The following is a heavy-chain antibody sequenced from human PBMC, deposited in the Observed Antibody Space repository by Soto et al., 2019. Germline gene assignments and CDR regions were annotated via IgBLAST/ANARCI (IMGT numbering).Heavy chain of an antibody. J-gene: IGHJ4*02. CDR3: ARDHYSGAGSYDKARDC. D-gene: IGHD3-10*01. CDR2: IWYDGGNK. Sequence: QVQVVESGGGVVQPGRSLRLSCAASGFTFSTYGMHWVRQAPGKGLEWVAVIWYDGGNKYYADSVKGRFTISRDNSKNQLYLQMYCLRVGDRAVYYCARDHYSGAGSYDKARDCWGQGTLVTVSS. CDR1: GFTFSTYG. V-gene: IGHV3-33*01.